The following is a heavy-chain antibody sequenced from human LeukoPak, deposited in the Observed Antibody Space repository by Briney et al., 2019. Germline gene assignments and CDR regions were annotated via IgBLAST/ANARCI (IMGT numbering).Heavy chain of an antibody. D-gene: IGHD6-6*01. J-gene: IGHJ4*02. CDR3: AREGQDPSIAARHSSEYFDY. CDR2: IIPIFGTA. CDR1: GGTFSSYA. Sequence: ASVKVSCKASGGTFSSYAISWVRQARGQGLEWMGEIIPIFGTANYAQKFQGRVTITADKSTSTAYMELSSLRSEDTAVYYCAREGQDPSIAARHSSEYFDYWGQGTLVTVSS. V-gene: IGHV1-69*06.